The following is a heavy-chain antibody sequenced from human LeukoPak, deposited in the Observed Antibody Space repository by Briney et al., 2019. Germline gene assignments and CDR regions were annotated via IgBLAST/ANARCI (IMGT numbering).Heavy chain of an antibody. J-gene: IGHJ4*02. CDR1: GGSISSGSYF. D-gene: IGHD4/OR15-4a*01. Sequence: SQTLSLTCTVSGGSISSGSYFWSWIRQPVGKGLEWIGSIYHSGSTYYNPSLKSRVTISVDTSKNQFSLKLSSVTAADTAVYYCARALTTPIDYWGQGTLVTVSS. CDR2: IYHSGST. CDR3: ARALTTPIDY. V-gene: IGHV4-61*02.